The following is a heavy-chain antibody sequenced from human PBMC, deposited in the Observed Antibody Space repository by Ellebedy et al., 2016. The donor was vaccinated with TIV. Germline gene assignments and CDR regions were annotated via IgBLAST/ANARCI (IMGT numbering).Heavy chain of an antibody. CDR3: AASVVVTPYYYGMDV. CDR2: IVVGSGIT. V-gene: IGHV1-58*02. Sequence: SVKVSCXASGFTFTSSAMQWVRQARGQRLEWIGWIVVGSGITNYAQKFQERVTITRDMSTSTAYMELSSLRSEDTAVYYCAASVVVTPYYYGMDVWGQGTTVTVSS. CDR1: GFTFTSSA. D-gene: IGHD2-21*02. J-gene: IGHJ6*02.